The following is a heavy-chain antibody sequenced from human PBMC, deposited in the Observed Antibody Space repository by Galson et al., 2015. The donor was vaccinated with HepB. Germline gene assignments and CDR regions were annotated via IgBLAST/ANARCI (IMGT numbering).Heavy chain of an antibody. J-gene: IGHJ4*02. CDR3: ARAISVTTIFDS. CDR2: IYSGGST. D-gene: IGHD4-17*01. Sequence: SLRLSCAASGFTFRSYAMSWVRQAPGKGLEWVSIIYSGGSTYYADSVKGRFTISRDNSKNTLYLQMNSVRAEDTAVYFCARAISVTTIFDSWGQGTLVTVSS. V-gene: IGHV3-66*01. CDR1: GFTFRSYA.